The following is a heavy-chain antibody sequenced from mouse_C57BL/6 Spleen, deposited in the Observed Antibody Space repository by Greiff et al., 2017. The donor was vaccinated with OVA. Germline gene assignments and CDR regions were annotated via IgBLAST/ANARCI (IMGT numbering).Heavy chain of an antibody. CDR1: GYTFTSYW. V-gene: IGHV1-55*01. D-gene: IGHD1-1*01. CDR2: IYPGSGST. CDR3: ARRDENDYGGSCAMDY. Sequence: VKLQQPGAELVKPGASVKMSCKASGYTFTSYWITWVKQRPGQGLEWIGDIYPGSGSTNYNEKFKSKATLTVDTSSSTAYMQLSSLTSEDSAVYDCARRDENDYGGSCAMDYWGQGTSVTVSA. J-gene: IGHJ4*01.